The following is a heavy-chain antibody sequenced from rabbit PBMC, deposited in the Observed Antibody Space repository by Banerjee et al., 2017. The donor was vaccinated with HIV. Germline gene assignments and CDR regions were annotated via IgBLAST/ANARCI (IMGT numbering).Heavy chain of an antibody. CDR1: GFSFSSSYW. V-gene: IGHV1S45*01. Sequence: QEQLEESGGDLVKPEGSLTLTCTASGFSFSSSYWICWVRQAPGKGLEWIACIYAGSSGSTYYASWAKGRFTISKTSSTTVTLQMTSLTAADTATYFCARGLSAYGYIKDLWGQGTLVTVS. J-gene: IGHJ4*01. CDR3: ARGLSAYGYIKDL. D-gene: IGHD6-1*01. CDR2: IYAGSSGST.